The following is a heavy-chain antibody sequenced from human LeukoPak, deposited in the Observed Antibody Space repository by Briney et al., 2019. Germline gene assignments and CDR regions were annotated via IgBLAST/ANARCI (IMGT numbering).Heavy chain of an antibody. V-gene: IGHV3-7*01. CDR2: IKQDGSEK. J-gene: IGHJ4*02. CDR3: ARDRGYSGSYWGLDY. CDR1: GFTLSSYW. Sequence: GGSLRLSCTASGFTLSSYWMSWVRQAPGKGLEWVANIKQDGSEKYYVDSVKGRFTISRDNAKNSLYLQMNSLRAEDTAVYYCARDRGYSGSYWGLDYWGQGTLVTVSS. D-gene: IGHD1-26*01.